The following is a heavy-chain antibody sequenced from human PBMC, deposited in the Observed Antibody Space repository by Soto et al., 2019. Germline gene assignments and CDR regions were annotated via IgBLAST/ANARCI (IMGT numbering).Heavy chain of an antibody. CDR1: GGSFSDYD. V-gene: IGHV4-34*02. CDR2: ISHGGRT. J-gene: IGHJ3*01. CDR3: AGYSSSTIAFDV. Sequence: QVQLQQWGAGLLKPSETLSLDCGIFGGSFSDYDWTWVRQPPGRGLEWIGEISHGGRTTYNPSLKSRITISGDTAKNQFSLRLTSVIAADTAVYYCAGYSSSTIAFDVWGHGTNVTVSS. D-gene: IGHD4-4*01.